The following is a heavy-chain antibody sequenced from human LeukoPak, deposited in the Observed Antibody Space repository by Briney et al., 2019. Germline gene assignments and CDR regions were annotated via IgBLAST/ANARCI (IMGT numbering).Heavy chain of an antibody. CDR2: ISYDGSNK. V-gene: IGHV3-30*04. D-gene: IGHD3-10*01. J-gene: IGHJ4*02. CDR3: AREALAYYYGSGSSYFDY. Sequence: GGSLRLSCAASGFTFSSYAMHWVRQAPGKGLEWVAVISYDGSNKYYADSVKGRFTISRDNSKNTLYLQMNSLRAEDTAVYYCAREALAYYYGSGSSYFDYWGQGTLVTVS. CDR1: GFTFSSYA.